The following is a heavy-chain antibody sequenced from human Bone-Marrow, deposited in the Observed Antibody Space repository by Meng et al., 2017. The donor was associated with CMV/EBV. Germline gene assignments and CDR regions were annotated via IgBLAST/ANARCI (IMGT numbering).Heavy chain of an antibody. CDR2: INLDGSST. V-gene: IGHV3-74*01. D-gene: IGHD2-2*01. J-gene: IGHJ6*02. CDR3: ARDQVIVVVPAAMSPYYYYGMDV. Sequence: GESLKISCAASGFTFSSYWMHWVRQAPGKGLVWVSRINLDGSSTSYADSVKGRFSISRDNAKNSLYLQMNSLRAEDTAVYYCARDQVIVVVPAAMSPYYYYGMDVWGQGTTVTVSS. CDR1: GFTFSSYW.